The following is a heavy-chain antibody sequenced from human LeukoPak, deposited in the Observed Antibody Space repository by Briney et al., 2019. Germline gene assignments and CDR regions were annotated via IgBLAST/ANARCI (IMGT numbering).Heavy chain of an antibody. CDR3: ARDYDILTGYYSLGVGY. Sequence: ASVKVSCKASGYTFTGYYMHCGRQAPGQGLEWMGWINRNSGGTNYAQNFQGRVTMTRDTSISTAYMELSRLRSDDTAVYYCARDYDILTGYYSLGVGYWGQGTLVTVSS. J-gene: IGHJ4*02. CDR2: INRNSGGT. CDR1: GYTFTGYY. D-gene: IGHD3-9*01. V-gene: IGHV1-2*02.